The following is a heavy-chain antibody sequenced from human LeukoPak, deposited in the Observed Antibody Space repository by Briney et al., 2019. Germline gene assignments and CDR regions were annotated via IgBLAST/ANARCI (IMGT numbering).Heavy chain of an antibody. Sequence: PGGSLRLSCAASGFTVSSNYMSWVRQAPGKGLEWVSVIYSGGSTYYADSVKGRFTISRDNSKNTLYLQMNSLRAEDTAVYYCAREPYYYDSSGYYYDGNYFDYWGQGTPVTVSS. CDR1: GFTVSSNY. V-gene: IGHV3-53*01. CDR2: IYSGGST. D-gene: IGHD3-22*01. CDR3: AREPYYYDSSGYYYDGNYFDY. J-gene: IGHJ4*02.